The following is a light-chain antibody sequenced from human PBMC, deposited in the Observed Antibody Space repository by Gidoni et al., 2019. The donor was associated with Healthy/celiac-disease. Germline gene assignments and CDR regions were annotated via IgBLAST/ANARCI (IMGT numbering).Light chain of an antibody. Sequence: QSALTQPASVSGSPGQSITISCTGTSSDVGSYNLVSWYQQHPGKAPKLMIYEGSKRPSGVSNRFSGSKSGNTASLTISGLQAEDEADYYCCSYAGSYVFGTGTKVXV. CDR1: SSDVGSYNL. CDR3: CSYAGSYV. J-gene: IGLJ1*01. CDR2: EGS. V-gene: IGLV2-23*01.